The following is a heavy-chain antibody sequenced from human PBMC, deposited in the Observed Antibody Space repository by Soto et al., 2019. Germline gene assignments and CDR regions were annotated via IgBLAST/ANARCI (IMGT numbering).Heavy chain of an antibody. CDR1: GFTFSSYG. CDR2: ISYDGSNK. D-gene: IGHD6-19*01. CDR3: ASIGPPIAVAGTTFEY. V-gene: IGHV3-30*03. J-gene: IGHJ4*02. Sequence: GGSLRLSCAASGFTFSSYGMHWVRQAPGKGLEWVAVISYDGSNKYYADSVKGRFTISRDNSKNTLYLQMNSLRAEDTAVYYCASIGPPIAVAGTTFEYWGQGTLVTVSS.